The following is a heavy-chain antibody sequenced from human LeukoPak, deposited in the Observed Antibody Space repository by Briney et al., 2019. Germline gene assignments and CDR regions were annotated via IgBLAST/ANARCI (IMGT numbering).Heavy chain of an antibody. CDR2: IYYSGST. J-gene: IGHJ5*02. V-gene: IGHV4-59*01. D-gene: IGHD6-19*01. CDR3: ARDGASVAGTLGWFDP. CDR1: GGSISSYY. Sequence: SETLSLTCTVSGGSISSYYWSWIRQPPGKGLEWIGYIYYSGSTSYNPSLKSRVTISVDTSKNQFSLKLSSVTAADTAVYYCARDGASVAGTLGWFDPWGQGTLVTVSS.